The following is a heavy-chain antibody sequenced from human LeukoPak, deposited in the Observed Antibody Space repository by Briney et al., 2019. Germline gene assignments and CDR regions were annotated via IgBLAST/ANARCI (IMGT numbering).Heavy chain of an antibody. J-gene: IGHJ4*02. Sequence: GGSLRLSCAASGFTFSHYAMSWVRQAPGKGLEWVSGISGSGGSTYYADSVRGRFTISRDNSKDTLYLQVSSLRAEDTAVYYCAKGYDFWSGGIDYWGQGTLVTVSS. CDR3: AKGYDFWSGGIDY. D-gene: IGHD3-3*01. CDR2: ISGSGGST. V-gene: IGHV3-23*01. CDR1: GFTFSHYA.